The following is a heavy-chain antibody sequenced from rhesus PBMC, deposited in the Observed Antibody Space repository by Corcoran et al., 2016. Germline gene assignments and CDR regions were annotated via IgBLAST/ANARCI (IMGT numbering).Heavy chain of an antibody. Sequence: QVQLQESGPGLVKPSETLSLTCAVSGGSISDDYYWSWIRPAPGKGLEWIGYLYGSGGGTHSNPPLKHRITSSIDTSKNQFSLRLTSVTAADTAVYYCARDYSGSYFDYWGQGVLVTVSS. D-gene: IGHD5-24*01. CDR1: GGSISDDYY. CDR2: LYGSGGGT. J-gene: IGHJ4*01. CDR3: ARDYSGSYFDY. V-gene: IGHV4-106*01.